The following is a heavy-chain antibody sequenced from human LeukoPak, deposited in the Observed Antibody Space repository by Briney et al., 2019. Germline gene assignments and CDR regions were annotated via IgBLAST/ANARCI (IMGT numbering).Heavy chain of an antibody. V-gene: IGHV3-30*18. CDR3: AKDSYSKGDF. Sequence: PGGSLRLSCAVSGFTFSSYGMHWVRQAPGKGLEWVAVISYDGSNKDSADSVKGRFTISRDNAKNSLYLQMNSLRAEDTAVYYCAKDSYSKGDFWGQGVLVTVSS. D-gene: IGHD6-13*01. J-gene: IGHJ4*02. CDR2: ISYDGSNK. CDR1: GFTFSSYG.